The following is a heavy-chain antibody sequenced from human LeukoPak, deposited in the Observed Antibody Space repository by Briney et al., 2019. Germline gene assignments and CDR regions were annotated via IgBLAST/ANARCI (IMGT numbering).Heavy chain of an antibody. V-gene: IGHV1-69*13. CDR3: ASPRGYCSSTSCYLGY. CDR2: IIPIFGTA. D-gene: IGHD2-2*01. J-gene: IGHJ4*02. CDR1: GGTFSSYA. Sequence: SVKVSCKASGGTFSSYAISWVRQAPGQGPEWMGGIIPIFGTANYAQKFQGRVTITADESTSTAYMELSSLRSEDTAVYYCASPRGYCSSTSCYLGYWGQGTLVTVSS.